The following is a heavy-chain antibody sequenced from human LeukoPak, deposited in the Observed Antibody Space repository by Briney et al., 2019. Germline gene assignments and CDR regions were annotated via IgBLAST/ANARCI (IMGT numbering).Heavy chain of an antibody. CDR1: GGSFSGYY. D-gene: IGHD3-22*01. J-gene: IGHJ4*02. CDR3: ARVMYYYDGLGY. Sequence: PSETLSLTCAVYGGSFSGYYWSWIRQPPGKGLEWIGEINHSGSTNYNPSLKSRVTMSVDTSKNQFSLKLSSVTAADTAVYYCARVMYYYDGLGYWGQGTLVTVSS. V-gene: IGHV4-34*01. CDR2: INHSGST.